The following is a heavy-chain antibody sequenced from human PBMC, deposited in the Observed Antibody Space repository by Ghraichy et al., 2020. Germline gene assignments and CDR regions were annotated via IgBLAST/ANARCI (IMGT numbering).Heavy chain of an antibody. CDR2: ISSSSSTI. CDR3: ARDPIAVVIAISSRLYFDS. D-gene: IGHD2-21*01. Sequence: GGSLRLSCAASGFTFSSYTMNWVRQAPGKGLEWVSYISSSSSTIYYADSVKGRFTISRDNAKNSLYLQMNSRRAEDTAVYYCARDPIAVVIAISSRLYFDSWGQGTLVNVSS. J-gene: IGHJ4*02. V-gene: IGHV3-48*04. CDR1: GFTFSSYT.